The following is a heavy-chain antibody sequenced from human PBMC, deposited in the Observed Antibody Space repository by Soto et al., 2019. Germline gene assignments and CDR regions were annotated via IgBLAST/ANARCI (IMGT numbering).Heavy chain of an antibody. D-gene: IGHD2-8*01. V-gene: IGHV4-4*02. Sequence: SETLSLTCAVSGGSISSTYWWNWVRQPPGKGLEWIGEIYHSGSTNYNPSLKSRVTLSVDTSKNQFSLKLSSVTAADTAVYYCARGLRTNGSFFRVWGQGTLVTVSS. CDR1: GGSISSTYW. CDR2: IYHSGST. CDR3: ARGLRTNGSFFRV. J-gene: IGHJ4*02.